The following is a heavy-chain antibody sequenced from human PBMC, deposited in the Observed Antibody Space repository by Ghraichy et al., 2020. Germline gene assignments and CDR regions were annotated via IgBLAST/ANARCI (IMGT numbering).Heavy chain of an antibody. D-gene: IGHD2-21*01. V-gene: IGHV3-23*01. CDR1: GFSFGTYA. CDR3: AKGGIVMGFDS. CDR2: ITGSGGNT. Sequence: GGSLRLSCVASGFSFGTYAMTWVCQAPGKGLEWVSTITGSGGNTYYADSVKGRFTLSRDNSKNTLSLQMNSLRAEDTAIYYCAKGGIVMGFDSWGQGTLVPVSS. J-gene: IGHJ4*02.